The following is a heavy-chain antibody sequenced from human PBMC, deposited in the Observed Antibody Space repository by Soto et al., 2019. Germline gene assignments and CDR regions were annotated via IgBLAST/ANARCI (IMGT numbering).Heavy chain of an antibody. V-gene: IGHV3-23*01. D-gene: IGHD1-7*01. CDR2: ISGSGGST. J-gene: IGHJ4*02. CDR1: GFTFSSYA. Sequence: PGGSLRLSCAASGFTFSSYAMSWVRQAPGKGLEWVSAISGSGGSTYYADSVKGRFTISRDNSKNTLYLQMNSLRAEDTAVYYCAKPITGTTKRGYYFDYWGQGTLVTVSS. CDR3: AKPITGTTKRGYYFDY.